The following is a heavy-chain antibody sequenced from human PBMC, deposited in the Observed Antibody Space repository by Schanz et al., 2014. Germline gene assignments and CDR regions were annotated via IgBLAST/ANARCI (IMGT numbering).Heavy chain of an antibody. D-gene: IGHD3-10*01. Sequence: QVQVVQSGAELKKPGASVKVSCKASGYTFSSHGIHWLRQAPGQRLEWMGWINTGSGDTKYSQNCQGRVTMTTDTSTSTAYMELRSLRSDDTAVYYCARGGYGSGSYREFDYWGQGTLVTVSS. CDR2: INTGSGDT. J-gene: IGHJ4*02. V-gene: IGHV1-3*04. CDR3: ARGGYGSGSYREFDY. CDR1: GYTFSSHG.